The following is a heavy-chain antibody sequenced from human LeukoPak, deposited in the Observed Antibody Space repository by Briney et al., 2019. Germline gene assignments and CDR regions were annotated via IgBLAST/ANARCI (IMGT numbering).Heavy chain of an antibody. CDR1: GYTLSTYG. CDR2: ISGYNSDT. V-gene: IGHV1-18*01. J-gene: IGHJ4*02. D-gene: IGHD3-16*01. CDR3: ARDYDYVPDF. Sequence: ASVKVPCKASGYTLSTYGISWVRQAPGQGLEWMGWISGYNSDTKYAQNIQGRVTMTIDTSTSTAYMELRSLRSGDTAVYFCARDYDYVPDFWGQGTLVTVSS.